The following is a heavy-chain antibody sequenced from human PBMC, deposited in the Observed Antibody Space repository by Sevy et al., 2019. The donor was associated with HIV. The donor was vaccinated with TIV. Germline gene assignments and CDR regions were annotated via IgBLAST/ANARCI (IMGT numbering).Heavy chain of an antibody. D-gene: IGHD1-26*01. Sequence: SETLSLTCTVSGGSISSESYFWGWIRQPPGQGLEWIGSVYYSGRTYYNPPLKSRVTISVDTSKTQFSLKLSSVPAEDTAVYYCGRHLRSYDFDYWGQGTLVTVSS. J-gene: IGHJ4*02. V-gene: IGHV4-39*01. CDR3: GRHLRSYDFDY. CDR1: GGSISSESYF. CDR2: VYYSGRT.